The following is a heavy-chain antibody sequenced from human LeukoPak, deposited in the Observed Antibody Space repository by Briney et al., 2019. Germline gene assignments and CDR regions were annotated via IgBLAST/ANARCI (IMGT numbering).Heavy chain of an antibody. D-gene: IGHD4-23*01. J-gene: IGHJ4*02. CDR1: GGSISPFC. CDR2: IYDSGSS. CDR3: ARYRPSESRTMEVTSFDY. Sequence: SETLSLTCTVYGGSISPFCWSWIRQTPGKGLEWIGYIYDSGSSNYNPSLKSRVTMSVDTSKNQFSLKLSSVTAADTAVYYCARYRPSESRTMEVTSFDYWGQGTLVTVSS. V-gene: IGHV4-59*01.